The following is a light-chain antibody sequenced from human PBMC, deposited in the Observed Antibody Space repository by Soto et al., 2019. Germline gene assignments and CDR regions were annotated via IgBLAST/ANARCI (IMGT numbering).Light chain of an antibody. Sequence: EIVLTQSPGTLSLSPGERATLSCRASQIVSSRDLAWYQQKTGQAPRLLIYGASSMATGIPARFSGRGSGTDFTLTIRRLEPEDFAQYYCQQYGSSPPITFGQGTRLESK. V-gene: IGKV3-20*01. CDR2: GAS. CDR1: QIVSSRD. CDR3: QQYGSSPPIT. J-gene: IGKJ5*01.